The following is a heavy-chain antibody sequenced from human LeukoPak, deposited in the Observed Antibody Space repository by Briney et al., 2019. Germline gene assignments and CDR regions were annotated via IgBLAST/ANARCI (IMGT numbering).Heavy chain of an antibody. CDR2: ISWNSGSI. D-gene: IGHD1-1*01. CDR1: GFTFEDHA. CDR3: AKDWYSIQGYYYMDV. Sequence: GRSLRLSCAASGFTFEDHAMHWVRQAPGKGLERVSGISWNSGSIVYADSVKGRFTIYRDKAKNCLYLQMNSLRAEDTALYDCAKDWYSIQGYYYMDVWGKGTTVTVSS. V-gene: IGHV3-9*01. J-gene: IGHJ6*03.